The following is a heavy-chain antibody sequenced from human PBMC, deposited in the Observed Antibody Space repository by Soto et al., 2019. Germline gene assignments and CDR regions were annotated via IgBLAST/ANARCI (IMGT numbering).Heavy chain of an antibody. D-gene: IGHD2-15*01. V-gene: IGHV3-53*02. J-gene: IGHJ3*02. CDR3: AREGYCSGGSCSDDAFDI. CDR1: GFTVSSNY. Sequence: EVQLVETGGGLIQPGGSLRLSCAASGFTVSSNYISWVRQAPGKGLEWVSVIYSGGSTYYADSVKGRFTISRDNSKNTLYLQMNSLRAEDTAVYYCAREGYCSGGSCSDDAFDIWGQGTMVTVSS. CDR2: IYSGGST.